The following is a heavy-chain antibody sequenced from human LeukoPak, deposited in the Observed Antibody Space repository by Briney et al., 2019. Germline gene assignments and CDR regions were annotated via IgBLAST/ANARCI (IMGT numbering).Heavy chain of an antibody. V-gene: IGHV3-7*03. CDR1: GFTFSSYW. J-gene: IGHJ4*02. CDR3: ARDFICSSTSCNGY. Sequence: GGSLRLSCAASGFTFSSYWMSWVRQAPGKGLEWVANIKQGGSEKYYVDSVKGRFTISRDNAKNSLYLQMNGLRAEDTAVYYCARDFICSSTSCNGYWGQGTLVTVSS. CDR2: IKQGGSEK. D-gene: IGHD2-2*01.